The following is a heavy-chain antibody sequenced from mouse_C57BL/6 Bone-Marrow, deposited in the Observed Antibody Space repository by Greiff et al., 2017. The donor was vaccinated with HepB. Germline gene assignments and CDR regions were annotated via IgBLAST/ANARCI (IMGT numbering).Heavy chain of an antibody. CDR2: ISNLAYSI. CDR1: GFTFSDYG. V-gene: IGHV5-15*01. J-gene: IGHJ2*01. D-gene: IGHD4-1*02. Sequence: EVKLMESGGGLVQPGGSLKLSCAASGFTFSDYGMAWVRQAPRKGPEWVAFISNLAYSIYYADTVTGRFTISRENAKNTLYLEMSSLRSEDTAMYYCARRGPTGRAYFDYWGQGTTLTVSS. CDR3: ARRGPTGRAYFDY.